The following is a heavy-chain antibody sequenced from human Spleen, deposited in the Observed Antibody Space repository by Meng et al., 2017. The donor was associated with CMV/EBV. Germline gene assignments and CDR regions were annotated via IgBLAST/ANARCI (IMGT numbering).Heavy chain of an antibody. V-gene: IGHV3-64*02. J-gene: IGHJ4*02. D-gene: IGHD3-3*01. CDR1: GFTFRSYG. Sequence: GGSLRLSCAASGFTFRSYGMYWVRQAPGKGLEFVSAISSNGGNTYYVDSVQGRFTISTDNSKNTLYLQMGSLRPEDTAVYYCARGGTTIFGVRKGPLDHWGQGSLVTVSS. CDR3: ARGGTTIFGVRKGPLDH. CDR2: ISSNGGNT.